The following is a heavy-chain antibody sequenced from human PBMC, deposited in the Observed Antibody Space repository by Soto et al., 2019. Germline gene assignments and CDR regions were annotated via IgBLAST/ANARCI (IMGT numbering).Heavy chain of an antibody. V-gene: IGHV4-30-4*01. Sequence: QLQLQESGPGLVKPSQTLSLTCTVSGGSISSGDYYWSWIRQPPGKGLEWIGYIYYSGSTYYNPSLKSGATIPVDTSKNQFSLSVSSLTAGDTAGYFCARDRGRPRFDYRGQGTLVTVSS. D-gene: IGHD1-26*01. CDR3: ARDRGRPRFDY. J-gene: IGHJ4*02. CDR1: GGSISSGDYY. CDR2: IYYSGST.